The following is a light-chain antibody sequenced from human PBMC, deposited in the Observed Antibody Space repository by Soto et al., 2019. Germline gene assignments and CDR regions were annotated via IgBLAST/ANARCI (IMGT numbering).Light chain of an antibody. V-gene: IGKV1-5*03. CDR2: KAS. J-gene: IGKJ1*01. Sequence: DVQMTQSPSSLSACVGDRVTITCRASQTISSWLAWYQQKPGKAPKLLIYKASSLESGVPSRFSGTGSGTEFTLTISSLQHDDFATYYCQHYNSYPVTFGQGTNVDIK. CDR1: QTISSW. CDR3: QHYNSYPVT.